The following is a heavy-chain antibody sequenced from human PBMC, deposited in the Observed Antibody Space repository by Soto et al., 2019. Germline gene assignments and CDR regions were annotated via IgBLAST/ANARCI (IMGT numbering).Heavy chain of an antibody. D-gene: IGHD3-22*01. CDR1: GFTFSSYE. Sequence: SLRLSCAASGFTFSSYEMNWVRQAPGKGLEWVSYISSSGSTIYYADSVKGRFAISRDNAKNSLYLQMNSLRAEDTAVYYCARECCDYYDSSGYYRSGAFDIWGQGTMVTVSS. CDR2: ISSSGSTI. CDR3: ARECCDYYDSSGYYRSGAFDI. J-gene: IGHJ3*02. V-gene: IGHV3-48*03.